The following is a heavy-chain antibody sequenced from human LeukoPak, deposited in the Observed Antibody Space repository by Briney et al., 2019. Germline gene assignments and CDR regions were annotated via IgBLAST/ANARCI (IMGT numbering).Heavy chain of an antibody. CDR2: ISGSGGST. CDR3: AKVGYYDFWSGEKPRGPFDY. J-gene: IGHJ4*02. Sequence: GGSLRLSCAASGFTFSSYAMSWVRQAPGKGLEWVSAISGSGGSTYYADSVKGRFTISRDNSKNTLYLQMNSLRAEDTAVYYCAKVGYYDFWSGEKPRGPFDYWGQGTLATVSS. V-gene: IGHV3-23*01. D-gene: IGHD3-3*01. CDR1: GFTFSSYA.